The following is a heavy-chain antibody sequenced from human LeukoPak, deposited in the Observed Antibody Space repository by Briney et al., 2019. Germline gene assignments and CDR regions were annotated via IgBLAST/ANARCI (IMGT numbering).Heavy chain of an antibody. CDR1: DDSISDYY. J-gene: IGHJ4*02. CDR2: FYNSGRS. D-gene: IGHD3-16*01. Sequence: SETLSLTCTFSDDSISDYYRGWVRQPPGKGLEWIGYFYNSGRSTYNPSLKSRVTISADTSKNHFSLKLNSVTSADTAVYYCTRGAGWLIDYWGQGILVTVSS. V-gene: IGHV4-59*01. CDR3: TRGAGWLIDY.